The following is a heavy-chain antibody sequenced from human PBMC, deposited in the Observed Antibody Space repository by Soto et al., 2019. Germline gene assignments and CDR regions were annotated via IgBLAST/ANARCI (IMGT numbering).Heavy chain of an antibody. CDR3: GHQDWNNNNYYFDL. CDR2: IYWDDDK. CDR1: GFSLSTSGVG. J-gene: IGHJ2*01. Sequence: QITVKESGPKLVKPSQTLTLTCAFSGFSLSTSGVGVGWVRQPPGKAPEWLALIYWDDDKRYRPSLDQMVFTMTNMDPVDTATYYCGHQDWNNNNYYFDLWGRCTLVTVSS. D-gene: IGHD4-4*01. V-gene: IGHV2-5*02.